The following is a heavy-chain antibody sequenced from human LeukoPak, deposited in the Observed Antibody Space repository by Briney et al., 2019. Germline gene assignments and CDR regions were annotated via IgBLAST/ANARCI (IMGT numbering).Heavy chain of an antibody. Sequence: PGGSLRLSCAASGFTFSSYAMSWVRQAPGKGLEWVAAISGSGGTTYYADSVKGRFTISRDNSKNTLYLQMNSLRAEDTAVYYCARDVWIQLWSPLDYWGQGTLVTVSS. J-gene: IGHJ4*02. V-gene: IGHV3-23*01. CDR2: ISGSGGTT. D-gene: IGHD5-18*01. CDR3: ARDVWIQLWSPLDY. CDR1: GFTFSSYA.